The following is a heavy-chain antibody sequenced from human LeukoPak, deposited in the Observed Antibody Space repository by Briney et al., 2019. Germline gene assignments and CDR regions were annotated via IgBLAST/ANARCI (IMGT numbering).Heavy chain of an antibody. D-gene: IGHD6-19*01. CDR1: GFTFSSYG. J-gene: IGHJ3*02. Sequence: GGSLRLSCAASGFTFSSYGMQWVRQAPGKGLEWVADISYDGSNKYFADSVKGRFTISRDNSKNTLYLQMNSLRAEDTAVYYCAKDSGIAVAGTLRAFDIWGQGTMVTVSS. V-gene: IGHV3-30*18. CDR3: AKDSGIAVAGTLRAFDI. CDR2: ISYDGSNK.